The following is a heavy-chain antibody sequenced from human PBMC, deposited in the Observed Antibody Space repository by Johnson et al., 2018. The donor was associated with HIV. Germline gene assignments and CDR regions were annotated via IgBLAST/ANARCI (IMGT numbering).Heavy chain of an antibody. D-gene: IGHD3-3*01. J-gene: IGHJ3*02. CDR2: INWNGGSI. CDR3: ARVTICGVVIDHDAFDI. CDR1: GFTFDDYG. Sequence: VQLVESGGGVARPGGSLRLSCVASGFTFDDYGMSWVRQAPGKGLEWVSGINWNGGSIHYADSVKGRFTISRENAQKSLYLQMNSLRAENTALYHCARVTICGVVIDHDAFDIWGQGEMVTVSS. V-gene: IGHV3-20*01.